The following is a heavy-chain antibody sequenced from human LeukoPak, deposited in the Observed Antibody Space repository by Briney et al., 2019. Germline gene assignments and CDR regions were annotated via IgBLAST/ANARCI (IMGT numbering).Heavy chain of an antibody. CDR3: ARDRLGMGY. CDR1: GDTVSRNTAA. D-gene: IGHD7-27*01. CDR2: TYYRSTWLN. V-gene: IGHV6-1*01. Sequence: SQTLSLTCAIPGDTVSRNTAAYNWRRLSPSRGLEWLGRTYYRSTWLNDYAPSVRGRITVSPDTSKNQFSLQLNSVTPEDTAVYYCARDRLGMGYWGQGTPVTVSS. J-gene: IGHJ4*02.